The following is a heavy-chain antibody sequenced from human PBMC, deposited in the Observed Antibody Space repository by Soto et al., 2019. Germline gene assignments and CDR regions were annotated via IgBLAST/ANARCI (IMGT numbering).Heavy chain of an antibody. Sequence: QVQLVESGGGVVQPGRSLRLSCAASGFTFSSYGMHWVRQAPGKGLEWVAVIWYDGSNKYYADSVKGRFTISRDNSKNTLYLQMNSLRAEDTAVYYCARGGYEFWSGSNWFDPCGQGTLVTVSS. CDR2: IWYDGSNK. D-gene: IGHD3-3*01. CDR3: ARGGYEFWSGSNWFDP. CDR1: GFTFSSYG. V-gene: IGHV3-33*01. J-gene: IGHJ5*02.